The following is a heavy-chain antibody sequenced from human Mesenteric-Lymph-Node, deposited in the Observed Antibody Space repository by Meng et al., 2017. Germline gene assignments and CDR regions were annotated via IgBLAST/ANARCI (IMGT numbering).Heavy chain of an antibody. V-gene: IGHV4-30-4*02. Sequence: QVQLQESGPGLVKPSGTLSLPCDVSGGSISSGDYYWSWIRQPPGKGLEWIGYIYYSGSTHYNPSLKSRVTISADASRNQFSLNLSSVTAADTAFYYCARYSVAGDYWGQGMLVTVSS. CDR2: IYYSGST. CDR1: GGSISSGDYY. J-gene: IGHJ4*02. D-gene: IGHD6-19*01. CDR3: ARYSVAGDY.